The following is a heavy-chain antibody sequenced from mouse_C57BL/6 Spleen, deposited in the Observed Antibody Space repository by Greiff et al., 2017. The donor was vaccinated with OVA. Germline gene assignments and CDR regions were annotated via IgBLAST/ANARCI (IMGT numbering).Heavy chain of an antibody. Sequence: VKLMESGAELVRPGASVKLSCKASGYTFTDYYINWVKQRPGQGLEWIARIYPGSGNTYYNEKFKGKATLTAEKSSSTAYMQLSSLTSEDSAVYFCARLGDGYYWGQGTTLTVSS. CDR1: GYTFTDYY. CDR2: IYPGSGNT. J-gene: IGHJ2*01. CDR3: ARLGDGYY. V-gene: IGHV1-76*01. D-gene: IGHD2-3*01.